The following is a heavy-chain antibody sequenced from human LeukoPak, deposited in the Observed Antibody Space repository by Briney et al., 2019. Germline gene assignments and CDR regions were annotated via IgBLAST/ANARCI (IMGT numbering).Heavy chain of an antibody. J-gene: IGHJ6*03. CDR3: ASGQHRPYYYYYMDV. CDR2: IYTSGST. D-gene: IGHD3/OR15-3a*01. Sequence: SETLSLTCTVSGGSISSYYWSWIRQPAGKGLEWIGRIYTSGSTNYNPSLKSRVTMSVDTSKNQFSLKLSSVTAADTAVYYCASGQHRPYYYYYMDVWGKGTTVTISS. CDR1: GGSISSYY. V-gene: IGHV4-4*07.